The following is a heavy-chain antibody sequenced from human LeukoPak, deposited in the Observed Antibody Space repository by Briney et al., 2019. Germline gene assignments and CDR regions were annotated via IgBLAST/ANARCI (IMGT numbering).Heavy chain of an antibody. V-gene: IGHV4-59*11. J-gene: IGHJ3*02. CDR1: ADSFSSHY. D-gene: IGHD4-17*01. Sequence: SETLSLTCAVSADSFSSHYWTWIRQSPGKGLEWIGYISYIGSTKYNPSLKSRVTISIDTSKNQFSLKLRSVTAADTAVYYCARDLVTVTKGFYIWGQGTMVSVSS. CDR3: ARDLVTVTKGFYI. CDR2: ISYIGST.